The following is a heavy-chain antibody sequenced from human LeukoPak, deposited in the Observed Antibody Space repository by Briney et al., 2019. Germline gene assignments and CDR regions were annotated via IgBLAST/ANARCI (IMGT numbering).Heavy chain of an antibody. CDR2: ISGSGGST. CDR1: GFTFSSYG. V-gene: IGHV3-23*01. D-gene: IGHD3-22*01. CDR3: ASRTYYYDSSGPKDFDY. J-gene: IGHJ4*02. Sequence: PGGSLRLSCAASGFTFSSYGMSWVRQAPGKGLEWVSAISGSGGSTYYADSVKGRFTISRDNSKNTLYLQMNSLRAEDTAVYYCASRTYYYDSSGPKDFDYWGQGTLVTVSS.